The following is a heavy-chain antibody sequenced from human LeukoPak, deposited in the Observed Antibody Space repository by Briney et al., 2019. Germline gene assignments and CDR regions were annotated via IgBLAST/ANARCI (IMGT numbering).Heavy chain of an antibody. V-gene: IGHV4-30-4*01. Sequence: PSETLSLTFTVSAGSISSGDYDWSWIRQPPGKGLEWIGYIYYSGSTYYNPSLKSRVTISVDTSKNQFSLKLSSVTAADTAVYYCGTEGAPTVTTDAVDIWGQGTMVTVSS. CDR1: AGSISSGDYD. J-gene: IGHJ3*02. CDR2: IYYSGST. D-gene: IGHD4-17*01. CDR3: GTEGAPTVTTDAVDI.